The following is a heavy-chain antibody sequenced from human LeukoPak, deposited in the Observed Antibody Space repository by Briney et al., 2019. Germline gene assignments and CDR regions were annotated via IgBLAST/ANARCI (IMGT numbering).Heavy chain of an antibody. CDR2: MNPNSGNT. CDR3: AREGPGSGSPDYYYYMDV. D-gene: IGHD3-10*01. Sequence: ASVKVSCKASRYTFTSYDINWVRQATGQGLEWMGWMNPNSGNTGYAQEFQGRVTMTRNTSISTAYMELSSLRSEDTAVYYCAREGPGSGSPDYYYYMDVWGKGTTVTVSS. V-gene: IGHV1-8*01. J-gene: IGHJ6*03. CDR1: RYTFTSYD.